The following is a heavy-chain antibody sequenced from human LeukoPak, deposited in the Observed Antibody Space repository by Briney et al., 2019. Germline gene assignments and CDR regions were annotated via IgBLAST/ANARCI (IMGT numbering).Heavy chain of an antibody. CDR2: ISGSGGST. D-gene: IGHD6-19*01. V-gene: IGHV3-23*01. CDR3: AKASYSSGWYGWFDP. J-gene: IGHJ5*02. CDR1: GFTFSSYA. Sequence: GGSLRLSCAASGFTFSSYAMSWARQAPGKGLEWVSAISGSGGSTYCADSVKGRFTISRDNSKNTLYLQMNSLRAEDTAVYYCAKASYSSGWYGWFDPWGQGTLVTVSS.